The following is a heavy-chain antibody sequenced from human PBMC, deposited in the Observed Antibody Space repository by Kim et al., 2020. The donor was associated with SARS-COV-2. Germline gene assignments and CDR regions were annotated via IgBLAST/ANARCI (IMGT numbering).Heavy chain of an antibody. J-gene: IGHJ4*02. D-gene: IGHD5-12*01. CDR2: ISYDGSNK. CDR3: AREPDSGYSDPLDY. V-gene: IGHV3-30*04. CDR1: GFTFSSYA. Sequence: GGSLRLSCAASGFTFSSYAMHWVRQAPGKGLEWVAVISYDGSNKYYADSVKGRFTISRDNSKNTLYLQMNSLRAEDTAVYYCAREPDSGYSDPLDYWGQG.